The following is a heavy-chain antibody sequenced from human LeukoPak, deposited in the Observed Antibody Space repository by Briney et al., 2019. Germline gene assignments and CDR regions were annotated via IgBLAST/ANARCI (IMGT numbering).Heavy chain of an antibody. CDR2: IYPGDSDT. CDR3: ARHGYSYGPIDY. D-gene: IGHD5-18*01. CDR1: GYKFTNYW. J-gene: IGHJ4*02. Sequence: GESLKISCQASGYKFTNYWIGWVRQMPGKGLEWMGIIYPGDSDTRYSPSFQGQVTTSADKSISTAYLQWSSLKASDTAMYYCARHGYSYGPIDYWGQGTLVTVSS. V-gene: IGHV5-51*01.